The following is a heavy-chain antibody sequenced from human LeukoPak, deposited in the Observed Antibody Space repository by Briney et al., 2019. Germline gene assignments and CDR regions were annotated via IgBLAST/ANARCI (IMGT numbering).Heavy chain of an antibody. Sequence: SETLSLTCAVSGGSISSGGYSWSWIRQPPGKGLEWIGYIYHSGSTYYNPSLKSRVTISVDRSKSQFCLKLSSVTAADTAVYYCAREGYYYGSGSYYTGGFDYWGQGTLVTVSS. V-gene: IGHV4-30-2*01. CDR1: GGSISSGGYS. J-gene: IGHJ4*02. D-gene: IGHD3-10*01. CDR2: IYHSGST. CDR3: AREGYYYGSGSYYTGGFDY.